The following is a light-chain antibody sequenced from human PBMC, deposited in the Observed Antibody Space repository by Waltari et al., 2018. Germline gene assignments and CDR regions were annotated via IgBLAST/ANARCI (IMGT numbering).Light chain of an antibody. CDR1: QSVTNY. V-gene: IGKV3-11*01. J-gene: IGKJ4*01. CDR2: DTS. Sequence: DIVLTQSPAILSLSPGERPSLSCRASQSVTNYLAWYQQKPGQAHRLLIYDTSNRATGVPARFSGSGFGTDFTLTISNLEPEDFAVYYCQQRRNWPLTFGGGTKVEIK. CDR3: QQRRNWPLT.